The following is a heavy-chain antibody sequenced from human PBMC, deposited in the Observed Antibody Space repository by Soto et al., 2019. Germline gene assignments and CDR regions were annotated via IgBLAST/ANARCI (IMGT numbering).Heavy chain of an antibody. D-gene: IGHD4-17*01. CDR2: IRSKAYGGTT. V-gene: IGHV3-49*03. CDR1: GFTFGYYA. J-gene: IGHJ3*02. Sequence: GGSLRLSCTASGFTFGYYAMIWFRQAPGKGLEWVGFIRSKAYGGTTEYAASVKGRFTISRDDSKSIAYLQMNSLKTEDTAVYYCTRDRSRVTDDAFDIWGQGTMVTVSS. CDR3: TRDRSRVTDDAFDI.